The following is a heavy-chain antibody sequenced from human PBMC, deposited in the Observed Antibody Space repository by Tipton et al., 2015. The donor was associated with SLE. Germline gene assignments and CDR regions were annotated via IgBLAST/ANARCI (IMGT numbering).Heavy chain of an antibody. CDR2: IYYSGST. CDR3: ARGEMATIGDYFDY. D-gene: IGHD5-24*01. Sequence: TLSLTCTVSGGSISSGDYYWSWIRQPPGKGLEWIGYIYYSGSTYYNPSLKSRVTISVDTSKNQFSLKLSSVTAADTAVYYCARGEMATIGDYFDYWGQGTLVTVSS. CDR1: GGSISSGDYY. V-gene: IGHV4-30-4*01. J-gene: IGHJ4*02.